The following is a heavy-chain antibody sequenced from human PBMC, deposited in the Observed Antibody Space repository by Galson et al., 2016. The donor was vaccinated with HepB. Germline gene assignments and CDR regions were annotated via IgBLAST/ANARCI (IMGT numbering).Heavy chain of an antibody. V-gene: IGHV3-23*01. CDR3: AGVPSGKRLDY. Sequence: CLSHPCAASGFILSSYGLTWVRQAPGTGPEWVATFGDGGDIYYADSVKGRFTISRDNSRNTLYLQMNSRRADDTAVYYCAGVPSGKRLDYWGQGPLVTVSS. J-gene: IGHJ4*02. D-gene: IGHD4-23*01. CDR2: FGDGGDI. CDR1: GFILSSYG.